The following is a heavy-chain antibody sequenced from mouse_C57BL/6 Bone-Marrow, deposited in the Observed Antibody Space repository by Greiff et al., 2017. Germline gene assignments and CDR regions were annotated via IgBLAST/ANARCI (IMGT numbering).Heavy chain of an antibody. CDR2: ISSGSSTI. Sequence: EVKLVESGGGLVKPGGSLKLSCAASGFTFSDYGMHWVRQAPEKGLEWVAYISSGSSTIYYADTVKGRFTISRDNAKNTLFLQMTSLKSEDTARYDCARDRYAMDYWGQGTSVTVSS. V-gene: IGHV5-17*01. J-gene: IGHJ4*01. CDR1: GFTFSDYG. CDR3: ARDRYAMDY.